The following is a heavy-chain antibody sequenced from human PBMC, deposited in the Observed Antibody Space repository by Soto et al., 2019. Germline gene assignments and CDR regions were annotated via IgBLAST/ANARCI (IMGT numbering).Heavy chain of an antibody. CDR3: ARGWFGNLYGMDV. CDR2: INPSGGST. CDR1: GYTFTSYY. J-gene: IGHJ6*02. D-gene: IGHD3-10*01. Sequence: ASVKVSCKASGYTFTSYYMHWVRQAPGQGLEWMGIINPSGGSTSYAQKFQGRVTITRDTSASTAYMELSSLRSEDTAVYYCARGWFGNLYGMDVWGQGTTVTVAS. V-gene: IGHV1-46*01.